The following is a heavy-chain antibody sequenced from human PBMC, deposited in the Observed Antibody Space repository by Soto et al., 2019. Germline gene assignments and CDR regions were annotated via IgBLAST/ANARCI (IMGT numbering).Heavy chain of an antibody. CDR1: GYTFTSYY. V-gene: IGHV1-46*01. J-gene: IGHJ6*02. D-gene: IGHD4-4*01. CDR2: INPSGGST. Sequence: QVQLVQSGAEVKKPGASAKVSCKASGYTFTSYYMHWVRQAPGQGLEWMGIINPSGGSTSYAQKFQGRVTMTRDTSTSTVYMELSSLRSEDTAVYYCARANSNPYYYYGMDVWGQGTTVTVSS. CDR3: ARANSNPYYYYGMDV.